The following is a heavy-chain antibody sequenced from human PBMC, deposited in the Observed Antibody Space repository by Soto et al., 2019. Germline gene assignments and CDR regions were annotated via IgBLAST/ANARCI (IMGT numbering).Heavy chain of an antibody. D-gene: IGHD4-17*01. Sequence: QVQLQQWGAGLLKPSETLSLTCAVYGGSFSGYYWSWIRQPPGKGLEWIGEINHSGSTNYNPSLKSRVTISVDTSKIQFSLKLSSVTAADTAVYYCARAQDYGDSEYWYFDLWGRGTLVTVSS. CDR3: ARAQDYGDSEYWYFDL. CDR1: GGSFSGYY. CDR2: INHSGST. J-gene: IGHJ2*01. V-gene: IGHV4-34*01.